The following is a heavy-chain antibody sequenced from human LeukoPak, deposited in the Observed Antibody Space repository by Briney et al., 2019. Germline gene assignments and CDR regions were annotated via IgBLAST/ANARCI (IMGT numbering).Heavy chain of an antibody. CDR1: GYTFTSYD. CDR2: MNPNSGNT. J-gene: IGHJ5*02. D-gene: IGHD3-9*01. Sequence: GASVKVSCKASGYTFTSYDINWVRQATGQGLEWMGWMNPNSGNTGYAQKFQGRVTMTRNTSISTAYMELSSLRSEDTAVYYCARASSYYDILTGRFDPWGQGTLVTVSS. V-gene: IGHV1-8*01. CDR3: ARASSYYDILTGRFDP.